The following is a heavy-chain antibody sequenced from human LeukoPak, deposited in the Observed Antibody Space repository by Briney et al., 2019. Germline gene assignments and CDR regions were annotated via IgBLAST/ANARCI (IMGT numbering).Heavy chain of an antibody. CDR3: AKDIGYRSGSYFYYFDY. D-gene: IGHD1-26*01. V-gene: IGHV3-9*03. CDR1: GFPFSTND. Sequence: PGGSLRLSCAASGFPFSTNDMSWVRQAPGKGLEWVSGISWNSGSIGYADSVKGRFTISRDNAKNSLYLQMNSLRAEDMALYYCAKDIGYRSGSYFYYFDYWGQGTLVTVSS. J-gene: IGHJ4*02. CDR2: ISWNSGSI.